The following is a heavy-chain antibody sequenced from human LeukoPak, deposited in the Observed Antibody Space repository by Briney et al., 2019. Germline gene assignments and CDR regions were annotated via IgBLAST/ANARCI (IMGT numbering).Heavy chain of an antibody. V-gene: IGHV3-23*01. Sequence: GGSLRHSCAASGFSFSNYAVSWVRQAPGKGLEWVSTISAIGGTTYYADSVKGRFTISRDNSKNTLFLQMNSLRAEDTAVYFCAKDRGTVRGVTWDYWGQGTLITVSS. J-gene: IGHJ4*02. CDR1: GFSFSNYA. CDR3: AKDRGTVRGVTWDY. CDR2: ISAIGGTT. D-gene: IGHD3-10*01.